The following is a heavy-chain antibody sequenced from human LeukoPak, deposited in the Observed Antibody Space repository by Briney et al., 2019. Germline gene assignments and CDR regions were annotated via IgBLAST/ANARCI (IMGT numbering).Heavy chain of an antibody. CDR1: GFTFSSTW. CDR2: IKHDGSET. J-gene: IGHJ6*02. Sequence: PGGSLRLSCAASGFTFSSTWMSWVRQAPGKGLEWVANIKHDGSETNYVDSVKGRFTISRDNAKSSLHLQMNSLRVEDTAVYYCAKNGGPHGMDVWGQGTTVTVSS. D-gene: IGHD3-16*01. V-gene: IGHV3-7*02. CDR3: AKNGGPHGMDV.